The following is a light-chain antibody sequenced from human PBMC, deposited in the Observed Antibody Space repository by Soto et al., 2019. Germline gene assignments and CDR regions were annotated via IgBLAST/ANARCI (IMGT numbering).Light chain of an antibody. CDR2: DAS. CDR1: QSISSW. Sequence: GERVRNSCRARQSISSWLAWYXQKXGRXXKXXXYDASSLESGVPSRFSGSGSGTEFTLTISSLQPDDFATYYCQQYNSYSIPFGQLKRLEIK. V-gene: IGKV1-5*01. CDR3: QQYNSYSIP. J-gene: IGKJ5*01.